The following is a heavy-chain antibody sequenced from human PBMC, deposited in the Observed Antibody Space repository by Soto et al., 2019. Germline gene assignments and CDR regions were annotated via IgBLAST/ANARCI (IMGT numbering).Heavy chain of an antibody. CDR1: GGSISSYY. CDR3: AMFSRYNWNDPVNWFDP. Sequence: SETLSLTCTVSGGSISSYYWSWIRQPPGKGLEWIGYIYYSGSTNYNPSLKSRDTISVDTSKNQFSLKLSSVTAADTAVYYCAMFSRYNWNDPVNWFDPWGQGTLVTVSS. V-gene: IGHV4-59*01. CDR2: IYYSGST. J-gene: IGHJ5*02. D-gene: IGHD1-20*01.